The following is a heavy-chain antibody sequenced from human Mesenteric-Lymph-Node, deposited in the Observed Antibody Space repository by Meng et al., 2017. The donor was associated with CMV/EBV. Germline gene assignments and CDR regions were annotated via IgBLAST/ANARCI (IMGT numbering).Heavy chain of an antibody. D-gene: IGHD4-23*01. CDR3: TRGSTVVGNWFDP. Sequence: GESLKISCIGSGFIFGDYAMSWGRQAPGKGLEWVGFIRSKIYGGVTEYAASVKGRFIISRDDSKNIAYLQMNSLKIEDTAVYYCTRGSTVVGNWFDPWGQGTLVTVSS. CDR2: IRSKIYGGVT. J-gene: IGHJ5*02. V-gene: IGHV3-49*04. CDR1: GFIFGDYA.